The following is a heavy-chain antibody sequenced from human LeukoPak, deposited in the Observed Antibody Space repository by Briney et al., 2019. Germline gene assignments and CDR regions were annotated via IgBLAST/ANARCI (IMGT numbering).Heavy chain of an antibody. J-gene: IGHJ1*01. CDR1: GFTFSSYG. CDR3: AKPKVSGYYDSSGYYYFQH. CDR2: IRYDGSNK. Sequence: GGSLRLSCAASGFTFSSYGMHWVRQAPGKGLEWVAFIRYDGSNKYYADSVKGRFTISRDNSKNTLYLQMNSLRAEDTAVYYCAKPKVSGYYDSSGYYYFQHWGQGTLVTVSS. V-gene: IGHV3-30*02. D-gene: IGHD3-22*01.